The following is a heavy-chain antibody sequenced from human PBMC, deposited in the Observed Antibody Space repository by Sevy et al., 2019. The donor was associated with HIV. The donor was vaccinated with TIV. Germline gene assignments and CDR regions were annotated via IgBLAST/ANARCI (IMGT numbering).Heavy chain of an antibody. Sequence: SETLSLTCTVSGGSISSYFWNWIRQPPGKGLEWIGYIYYSGSTYYNPSLKSRVTISVDTSKNQLSLKLISVTAADSAVYYCATMASGSNYSDFWGQGTLVTVSS. J-gene: IGHJ4*02. V-gene: IGHV4-59*01. D-gene: IGHD3-10*01. CDR1: GGSISSYF. CDR3: ATMASGSNYSDF. CDR2: IYYSGST.